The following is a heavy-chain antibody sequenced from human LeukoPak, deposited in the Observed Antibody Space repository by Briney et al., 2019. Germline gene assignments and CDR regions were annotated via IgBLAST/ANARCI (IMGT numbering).Heavy chain of an antibody. D-gene: IGHD6-19*01. V-gene: IGHV3-48*04. CDR3: ARDMSSGNDY. J-gene: IGHJ4*02. CDR2: ISSSSSTI. CDR1: GFTFSSYS. Sequence: GGSLRLSCAASGFTFSSYSMNWVRQAPGKGLEWVSYISSSSSTIYYADSVKGRFTISRDNAENSLYLQMNSLRAEDMAVYYCARDMSSGNDYWGQGTLVTVSS.